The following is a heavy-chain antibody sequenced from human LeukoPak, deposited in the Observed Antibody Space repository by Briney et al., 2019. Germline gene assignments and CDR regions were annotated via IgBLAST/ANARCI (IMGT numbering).Heavy chain of an antibody. CDR1: GVSIFSYY. V-gene: IGHV4-59*12. CDR2: VHYSGST. Sequence: SETLSLTCSVSGVSIFSYYWNWIRQPPGKGLEWIGYVHYSGSTNYNPSLKSRVTISVDRSKNQFSLKLSSVTAADTAVYYCARGSSTSSYHYYYYGMDVWGQGTTVTVSS. J-gene: IGHJ6*02. CDR3: ARGSSTSSYHYYYYGMDV. D-gene: IGHD2-2*01.